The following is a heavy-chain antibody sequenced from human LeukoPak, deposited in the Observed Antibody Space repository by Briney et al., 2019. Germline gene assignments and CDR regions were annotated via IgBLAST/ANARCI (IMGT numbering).Heavy chain of an antibody. Sequence: GASVKVSCKASGYTFTSYDINWVGQATGQGLEWMGWMNPNSGNTGYAQKLQGRVTMTTDTSTSTAYMELRSLRSDDTATYYCARDLRAQGYYYDSSAYLFYFDYWGQGTLVTVSS. V-gene: IGHV1-8*02. CDR3: ARDLRAQGYYYDSSAYLFYFDY. J-gene: IGHJ4*02. CDR2: MNPNSGNT. CDR1: GYTFTSYD. D-gene: IGHD3-22*01.